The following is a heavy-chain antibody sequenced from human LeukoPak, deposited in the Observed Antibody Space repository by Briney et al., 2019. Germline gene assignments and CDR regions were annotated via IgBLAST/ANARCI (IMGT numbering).Heavy chain of an antibody. CDR3: ARVSSSGWYYFDY. Sequence: ASVKVSCKASGYTFTNFIINWVRQAPGQGLEWMGWISAYNDNTSYAQMFQDRVTMSTDTSTSTAYMELRSLRFDDTAVYYCARVSSSGWYYFDYWGQGTLVTVSS. V-gene: IGHV1-18*01. D-gene: IGHD6-19*01. CDR2: ISAYNDNT. CDR1: GYTFTNFI. J-gene: IGHJ4*02.